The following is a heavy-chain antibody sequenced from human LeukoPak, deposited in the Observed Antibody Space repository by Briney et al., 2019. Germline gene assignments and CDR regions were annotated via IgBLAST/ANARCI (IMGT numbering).Heavy chain of an antibody. CDR2: IYISGST. D-gene: IGHD3-10*01. V-gene: IGHV4-61*02. Sequence: SETLSLTCTVSGGSISSASYYWSWIRQPAGEGLEWIGRIYISGSTNYNPSLKSRVTISVDTSKNQFSLKLTSVTAADTAVYYCARDTYYYGSGTYYFNYWGQGTLVTVSS. CDR3: ARDTYYYGSGTYYFNY. J-gene: IGHJ4*02. CDR1: GGSISSASYY.